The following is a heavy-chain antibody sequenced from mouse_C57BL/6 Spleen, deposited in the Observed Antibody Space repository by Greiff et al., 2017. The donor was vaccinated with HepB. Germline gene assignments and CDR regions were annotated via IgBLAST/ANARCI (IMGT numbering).Heavy chain of an antibody. Sequence: DVKLVESGGDLVKPGGSLKLSCAASGFTFSSYGMSWVRQTPDKRLEWVATISSGGSYTYYPDSVKGRFTISRDNAKNTLYLQMSSLKSEDTAMYYCARQSDYYGSTPDYWGQGTTLTVSS. CDR3: ARQSDYYGSTPDY. D-gene: IGHD1-1*01. CDR1: GFTFSSYG. J-gene: IGHJ2*01. V-gene: IGHV5-6*02. CDR2: ISSGGSYT.